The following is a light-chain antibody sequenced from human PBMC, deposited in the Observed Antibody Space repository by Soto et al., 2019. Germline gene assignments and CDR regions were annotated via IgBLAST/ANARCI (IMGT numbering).Light chain of an antibody. CDR1: QRVSGGF. J-gene: IGKJ1*01. V-gene: IGKV3D-20*01. CDR2: DTS. CDR3: QQYGSSLS. Sequence: DIVLTQSPGTVSFAPGGRATLYCWASQRVSGGFLAWYQQKPGLAPSLILYDTSFRATGIPDRLSGSGSGTYFTLTISRLDPEDFAVYYCQQYGSSLSFGQGTKVDIK.